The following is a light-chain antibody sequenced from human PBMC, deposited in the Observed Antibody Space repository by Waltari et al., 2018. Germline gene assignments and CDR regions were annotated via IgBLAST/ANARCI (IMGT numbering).Light chain of an antibody. CDR3: SSYRRSDIVV. CDR2: DVN. V-gene: IGLV2-14*03. Sequence: QSALTQPASVSGSPGQSITISCTGTSSDVGGYNYVSWYQHHPGKAPKIMIYDVNDRPSVVSNRFSGSKSGNMASLTISGLQAEDEADYYCSSYRRSDIVVFGGGTKLTVL. CDR1: SSDVGGYNY. J-gene: IGLJ2*01.